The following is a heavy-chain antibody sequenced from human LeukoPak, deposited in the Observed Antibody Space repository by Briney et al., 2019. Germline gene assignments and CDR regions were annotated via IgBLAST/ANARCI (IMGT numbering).Heavy chain of an antibody. CDR1: GYTFTGYY. D-gene: IGHD6-19*01. J-gene: IGHJ2*01. Sequence: ASVKVSCKASGYTFTGYYMHRVRQAPGQGLEWMEWINPNSGGTNYPQKFQGRGTMTRDTSISTAYMELSRLRSDDTAVYYCARDPTTQIAVASYWYFDLWGRGTLVTVSS. V-gene: IGHV1-2*02. CDR2: INPNSGGT. CDR3: ARDPTTQIAVASYWYFDL.